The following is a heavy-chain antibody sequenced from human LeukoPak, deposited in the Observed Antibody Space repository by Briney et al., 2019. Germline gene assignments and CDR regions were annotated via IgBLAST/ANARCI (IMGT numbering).Heavy chain of an antibody. D-gene: IGHD1-26*01. Sequence: PGGSLRLSCAASGFTFSAFDMHWVRQVTGKRLEWVSGIVTHGATYYPGSVNGRFTISRENAKNSLYLHMNGLRAGDTAVYFCARGMGATTQPLFDSWGQGALDAVSS. V-gene: IGHV3-13*01. J-gene: IGHJ4*02. CDR1: GFTFSAFD. CDR3: ARGMGATTQPLFDS. CDR2: IVTHGAT.